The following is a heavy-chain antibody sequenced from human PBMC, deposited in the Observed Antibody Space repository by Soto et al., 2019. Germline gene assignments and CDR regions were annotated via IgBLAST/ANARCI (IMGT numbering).Heavy chain of an antibody. V-gene: IGHV1-69*05. Sequence: SVQVSCVHCGGTFSTYASSWVQQAPGQGLEWMGGVIPIFGTSTYAQNFQGRVTITRDMSTSTAYMELSSLRSEDTAVYYCAAVDDPLQYYYGMDVWGQGTTVTVSS. D-gene: IGHD3-16*01. CDR2: VIPIFGTS. CDR3: AAVDDPLQYYYGMDV. CDR1: GGTFSTYA. J-gene: IGHJ6*02.